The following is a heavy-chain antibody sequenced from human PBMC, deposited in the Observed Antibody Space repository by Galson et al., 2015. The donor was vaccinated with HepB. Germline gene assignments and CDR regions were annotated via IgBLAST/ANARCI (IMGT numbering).Heavy chain of an antibody. CDR1: GGSISSGGYS. CDR3: ARVIRYCSSTSCYGWSGYYYYYMDV. CDR2: IYHSGST. J-gene: IGHJ6*03. Sequence: TLSLTCAVSGGSISSGGYSWSWIRQPPGKGLEWIGYIYHSGSTYYNPSLKSRVTISVDRSKNQFSLKLSSVTAADTAVYYCARVIRYCSSTSCYGWSGYYYYYMDVWGKGTTVTVS. D-gene: IGHD2-2*01. V-gene: IGHV4-30-2*01.